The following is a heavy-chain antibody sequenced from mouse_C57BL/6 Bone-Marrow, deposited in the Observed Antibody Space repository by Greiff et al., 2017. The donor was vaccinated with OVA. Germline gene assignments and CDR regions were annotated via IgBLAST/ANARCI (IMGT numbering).Heavy chain of an antibody. J-gene: IGHJ4*01. CDR2: IWRGGST. CDR3: AKRLGPHYYAMDY. D-gene: IGHD4-1*01. CDR1: GFSLTSYG. V-gene: IGHV2-5*01. Sequence: QVQLQQSGPGLVQPSQSLSITCTVSGFSLTSYGVHWVRQSPGKGLEWLGVIWRGGSTDYNAAFMSRLSITKDNSKSQVFFKMNSLQADDTAIYYCAKRLGPHYYAMDYWGQGTSVTVSS.